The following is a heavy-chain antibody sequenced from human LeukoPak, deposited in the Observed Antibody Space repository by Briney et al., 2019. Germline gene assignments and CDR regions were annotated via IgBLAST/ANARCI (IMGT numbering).Heavy chain of an antibody. CDR1: GVTFSSYS. Sequence: QPGGSLRLSYAASGVTFSSYSINWVRQAPGKGLEWLSYIDISSSTTSYADSVKGRSTISRDNAKNSLYLQMNSLRDEDTAVYFCARDHDFAFDYWGQGILVTVSS. V-gene: IGHV3-48*02. CDR2: IDISSSTT. J-gene: IGHJ4*02. CDR3: ARDHDFAFDY. D-gene: IGHD3/OR15-3a*01.